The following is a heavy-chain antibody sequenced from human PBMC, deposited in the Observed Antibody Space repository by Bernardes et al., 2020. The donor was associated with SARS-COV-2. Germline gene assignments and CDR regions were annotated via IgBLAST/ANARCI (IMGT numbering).Heavy chain of an antibody. J-gene: IGHJ6*02. CDR1: GYAFRSYG. CDR2: ISGFNGDT. CDR3: AREVMVRISDTYRNGMDL. Sequence: ASEKVSCKACGYAFRSYGISWARQAPGQGLEWMGWISGFNGDTSYIQKIQDRVTMTTDTSTSTAYMDLRDLRSDDTAVYYCAREVMVRISDTYRNGMDLWGQGTTVTVSS. V-gene: IGHV1-18*01. D-gene: IGHD3-10*01.